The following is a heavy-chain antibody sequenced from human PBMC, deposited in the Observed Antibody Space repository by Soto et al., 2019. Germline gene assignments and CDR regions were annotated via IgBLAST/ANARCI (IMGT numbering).Heavy chain of an antibody. CDR2: INHSGST. D-gene: IGHD6-13*01. CDR1: GGSFSGYY. Sequence: SETLSLTCAVYGGSFSGYYWSWIRQPPGKGLEWIGEINHSGSTNYNPSLKSRVTISVDTSKNQFSLKLSSVTAADTAVYYCARLGVARYSRYSKPDYWGQGTLVTVSS. CDR3: ARLGVARYSRYSKPDY. V-gene: IGHV4-34*01. J-gene: IGHJ4*02.